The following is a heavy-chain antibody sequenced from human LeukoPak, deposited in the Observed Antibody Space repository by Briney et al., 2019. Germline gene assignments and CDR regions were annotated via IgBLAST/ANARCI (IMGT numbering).Heavy chain of an antibody. J-gene: IGHJ3*02. CDR2: ISSSGSTI. Sequence: GVSLRLSCAASGFTFSDYYMSWIRQAPGKGLEWVSYISSSGSTIYYADSVKGRFTISRDNAKNSLYLQMNSLRAEDTAVYYCARDGELELRSDAFDIWGQGTMVTVSS. D-gene: IGHD1-7*01. V-gene: IGHV3-11*04. CDR3: ARDGELELRSDAFDI. CDR1: GFTFSDYY.